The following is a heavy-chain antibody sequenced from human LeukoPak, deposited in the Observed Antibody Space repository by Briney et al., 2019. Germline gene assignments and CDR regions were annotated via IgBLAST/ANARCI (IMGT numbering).Heavy chain of an antibody. D-gene: IGHD6-19*01. Sequence: QPGGSLRLSCAASGFTFSSYWMSWVRQAPGKGLEWVANIKYDGSEKHYVDSVKGRFTISRDNAKNSLYLQMNSPRAEDTAVYYCAKDSSGWYLAPYYFDYWGQGTLVTVSS. CDR1: GFTFSSYW. CDR2: IKYDGSEK. V-gene: IGHV3-7*03. CDR3: AKDSSGWYLAPYYFDY. J-gene: IGHJ4*02.